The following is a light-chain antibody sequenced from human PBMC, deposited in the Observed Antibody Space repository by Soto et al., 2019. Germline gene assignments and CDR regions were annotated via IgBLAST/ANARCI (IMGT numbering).Light chain of an antibody. Sequence: QSALTQPASVSGSPGQSITISCTGTSSDVGGYNYVSWYQQHPGKAPKLMIYEDTNRPSGVSNRFSGSKSGNTASLTISGLQTEDEGDYYCSSYTSNNYVVFGGGTQLTVL. J-gene: IGLJ2*01. CDR3: SSYTSNNYVV. CDR1: SSDVGGYNY. CDR2: EDT. V-gene: IGLV2-14*01.